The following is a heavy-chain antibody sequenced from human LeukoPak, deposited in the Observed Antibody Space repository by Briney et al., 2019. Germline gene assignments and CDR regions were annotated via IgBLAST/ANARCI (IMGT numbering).Heavy chain of an antibody. J-gene: IGHJ4*02. D-gene: IGHD3-10*01. CDR1: GYIFTGYY. CDR3: ARDQRGRVLLWFGELYYFDY. Sequence: ASVKVSCKASGYIFTGYYMHWVRQAHGQGLEWMGLINPDSGDTNYAQKFQGRVTMTRDTSISTAYMELSRLRSDDTAVYYCARDQRGRVLLWFGELYYFDYWGQGTLVTVSS. CDR2: INPDSGDT. V-gene: IGHV1-2*02.